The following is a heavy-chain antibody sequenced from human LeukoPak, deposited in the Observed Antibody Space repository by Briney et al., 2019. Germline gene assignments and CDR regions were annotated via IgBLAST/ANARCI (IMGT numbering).Heavy chain of an antibody. CDR2: ISGRGRGDST. D-gene: IGHD3-9*01. Sequence: GGSLRLSCAASGFTFSNFALSWVRQAPGKGLEWVSAISGRGRGDSTYYVDSVKGRFTISRDNSKNTLYLQMNSLRAEDTAVYYCAKTTYDILTGYFNWGQGTLVTVSS. J-gene: IGHJ4*02. V-gene: IGHV3-23*01. CDR1: GFTFSNFA. CDR3: AKTTYDILTGYFN.